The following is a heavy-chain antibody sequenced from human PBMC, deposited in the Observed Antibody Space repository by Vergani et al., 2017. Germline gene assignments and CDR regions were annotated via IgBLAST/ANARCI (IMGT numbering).Heavy chain of an antibody. Sequence: QVQLQQWGAGLLKPSETLSLTCAAYGGSFSGYYCSWVRQPPGKGLEWVGEINHSGRTNYNPSLTSRVTRSVDTSKNHFSLKLRSVTAADPAVYYCARGVTVTTSVDWWGQGTLVTASS. CDR3: ARGVTVTTSVDW. CDR2: INHSGRT. D-gene: IGHD4-17*01. CDR1: GGSFSGYY. V-gene: IGHV4-34*01. J-gene: IGHJ1*01.